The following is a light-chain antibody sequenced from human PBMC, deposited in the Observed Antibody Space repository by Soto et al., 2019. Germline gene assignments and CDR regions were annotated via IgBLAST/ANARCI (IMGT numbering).Light chain of an antibody. CDR1: SSNIGSNT. CDR3: ATWDDSLDVLI. V-gene: IGLV1-44*01. CDR2: NNN. J-gene: IGLJ2*01. Sequence: QSVLTQPPSASGAPGQRVTVSCSGSSSNIGSNTVNWYQHLPGTAPKLLIYNNNQRPSGVPDRVSGSKSGTSASLAISGLQSEDEADYFCATWDDSLDVLIFGGGTKVTVL.